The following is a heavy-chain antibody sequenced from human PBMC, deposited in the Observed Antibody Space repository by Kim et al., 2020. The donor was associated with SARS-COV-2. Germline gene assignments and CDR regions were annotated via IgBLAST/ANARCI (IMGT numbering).Heavy chain of an antibody. Sequence: ASVKVSCKASGYTFTGYYMHWLRQAPGRGLEWMGWISPNNGGTKYAQKFQGRVTMTSDTSISTAYMELSRLTSDDTAVYYCARGGVAARKANYYVDHWAQGTLVTVSS. CDR2: ISPNNGGT. V-gene: IGHV1-2*02. J-gene: IGHJ4*02. D-gene: IGHD6-6*01. CDR3: ARGGVAARKANYYVDH. CDR1: GYTFTGYY.